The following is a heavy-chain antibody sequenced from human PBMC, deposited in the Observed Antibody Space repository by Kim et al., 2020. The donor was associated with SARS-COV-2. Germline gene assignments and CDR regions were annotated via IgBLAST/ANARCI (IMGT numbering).Heavy chain of an antibody. CDR3: AKDLEVWRILRFLPYGMDV. J-gene: IGHJ6*02. V-gene: IGHV3-23*01. Sequence: GRFTISRDNPKNTLYLQTNSLRAEDTAVYYCAKDLEVWRILRFLPYGMDVWGQGTTVTVSS. D-gene: IGHD3-3*01.